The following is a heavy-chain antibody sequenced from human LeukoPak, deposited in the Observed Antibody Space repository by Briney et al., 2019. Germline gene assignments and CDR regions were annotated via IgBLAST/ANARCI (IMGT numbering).Heavy chain of an antibody. CDR3: ARHRKHYDILTGSPYGMDV. V-gene: IGHV5-51*01. Sequence: GESLQISFKGSGYRFTSYWIGWVRPMPGKGLEWMGIIYPGDSDTRYSPSFQGQVTISADKSISTAYLQWSSLKASDTAMYYCARHRKHYDILTGSPYGMDVWGKGTTVTVSS. D-gene: IGHD3-9*01. CDR1: GYRFTSYW. CDR2: IYPGDSDT. J-gene: IGHJ6*04.